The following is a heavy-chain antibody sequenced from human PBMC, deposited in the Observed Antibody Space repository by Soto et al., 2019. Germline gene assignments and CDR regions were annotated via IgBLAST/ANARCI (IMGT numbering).Heavy chain of an antibody. Sequence: ASVKVSCKASGYTFTGYYMHWVRQAPGQGLEWMGWINPNSGGTNYAQKFQGWVIMTRDTSISTAYMELSRLRSDDTAVYYCAREKYYYDSSGYYVGTTFDYWGQGTLVTVSS. CDR2: INPNSGGT. D-gene: IGHD3-22*01. J-gene: IGHJ4*02. CDR3: AREKYYYDSSGYYVGTTFDY. CDR1: GYTFTGYY. V-gene: IGHV1-2*04.